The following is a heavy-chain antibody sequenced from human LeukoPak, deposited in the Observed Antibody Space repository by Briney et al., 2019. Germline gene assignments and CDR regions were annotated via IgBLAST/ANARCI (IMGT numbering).Heavy chain of an antibody. D-gene: IGHD3-22*01. V-gene: IGHV3-30-3*01. CDR3: ARVGDYYDSSRYYKN. Sequence: GGSLRLSCAASGFTFSSYAMHWVRQAPGKGLEWVAVISYDGSNKYYADSVKGRFTISRDNSKNTLYLQMNSLRAEDTAVYYCARVGDYYDSSRYYKNWGQGTLVTVSS. CDR1: GFTFSSYA. J-gene: IGHJ4*02. CDR2: ISYDGSNK.